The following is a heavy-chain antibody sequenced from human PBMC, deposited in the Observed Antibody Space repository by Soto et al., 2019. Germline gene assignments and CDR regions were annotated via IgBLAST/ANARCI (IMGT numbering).Heavy chain of an antibody. CDR2: TYYRSKWYN. CDR3: AKSRYYYDSSGYPGLVYFDY. V-gene: IGHV6-1*01. Sequence: SQTLSLTCAISGDSVSSNSAAWNWIRQSPSRGLEWLGRTYYRSKWYNDYAVSVKSLITINPDTSKNQFSLQLNSVTPEDTAVYYCAKSRYYYDSSGYPGLVYFDYWGQGTLVTVSS. D-gene: IGHD3-22*01. CDR1: GDSVSSNSAA. J-gene: IGHJ4*02.